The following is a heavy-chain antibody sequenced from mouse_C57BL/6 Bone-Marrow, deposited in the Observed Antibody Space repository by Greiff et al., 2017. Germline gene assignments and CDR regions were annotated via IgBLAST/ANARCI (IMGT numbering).Heavy chain of an antibody. CDR3: ARQGRNSAGYD. CDR2: INSDGGST. J-gene: IGHJ2*01. CDR1: EYEFPSHD. D-gene: IGHD3-2*02. Sequence: EVKLMESGGGLVQPGESLKLSCESNEYEFPSHDMSWVRNTPEKRLELVAVINSDGGSTYYPDTMERRLIISRDNTKKTLYLQMSRLRSEDTALYYCARQGRNSAGYDWGQGTTLTVSS. V-gene: IGHV5-2*01.